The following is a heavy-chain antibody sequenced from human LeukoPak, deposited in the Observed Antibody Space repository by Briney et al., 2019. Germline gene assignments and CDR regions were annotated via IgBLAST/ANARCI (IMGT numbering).Heavy chain of an antibody. V-gene: IGHV3-7*01. CDR1: GFSFSDLW. D-gene: IGHD2-15*01. CDR2: IRHDGNAK. J-gene: IGHJ4*02. CDR3: ATSHDSAGND. Sequence: PGGSLRLSCAASGFSFSDLWMSWVRQAPGKGLEWVANIRHDGNAKNYVPSVRGRFTISRGNAKNSLYLQMNSLTVEDTAVYYCATSHDSAGNDWGQGTLVTVSS.